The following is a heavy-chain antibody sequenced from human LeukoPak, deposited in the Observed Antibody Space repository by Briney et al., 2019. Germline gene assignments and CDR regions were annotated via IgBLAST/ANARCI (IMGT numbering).Heavy chain of an antibody. J-gene: IGHJ4*02. CDR2: IYSGGST. D-gene: IGHD6-13*01. CDR1: GFSVGSNY. Sequence: QPGGSLRLSCAASGFSVGSNYMTWVRQAPGKGLECVSVIYSGGSTYYADSVKGRFTISRHNTKNTLYLQMNSLRAEDTAVYYCSSSSPTSYTDYWGQGTLVTVPS. CDR3: SSSSPTSYTDY. V-gene: IGHV3-53*04.